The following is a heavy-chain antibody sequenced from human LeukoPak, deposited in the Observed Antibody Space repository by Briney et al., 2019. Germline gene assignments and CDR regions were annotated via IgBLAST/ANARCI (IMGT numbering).Heavy chain of an antibody. CDR1: GFTFSSYS. CDR2: ISSSSAI. CDR3: ATLPMVRGVIRDFDY. V-gene: IGHV3-48*01. D-gene: IGHD3-10*01. J-gene: IGHJ4*02. Sequence: PGGSLRLSCAASGFTFSSYSMSWVRQAPGMGLEWVSYISSSSAIYYADSVKGRFTISRDNAKNSLYLQMNSLRAEDTAVYYCATLPMVRGVIRDFDYWGQGTLVTVSS.